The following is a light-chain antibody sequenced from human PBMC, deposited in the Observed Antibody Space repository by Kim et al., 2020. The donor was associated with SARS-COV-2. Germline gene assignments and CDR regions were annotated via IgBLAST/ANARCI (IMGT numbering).Light chain of an antibody. J-gene: IGKJ2*01. CDR1: QSVSTSY. V-gene: IGKV3-20*01. CDR2: GAS. Sequence: PGRRATLSCRASQSVSTSYLAWYQQKPGQAPRLLIYGASSRATGIPDRFSGSGSGTDFTLTISRLEPEDFAVYYCQQLGTFGQGTKLEI. CDR3: QQLGT.